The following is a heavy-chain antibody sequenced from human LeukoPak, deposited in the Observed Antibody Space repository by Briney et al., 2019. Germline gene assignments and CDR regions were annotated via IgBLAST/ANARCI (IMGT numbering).Heavy chain of an antibody. J-gene: IGHJ4*02. CDR2: ISYDGSNK. D-gene: IGHD1-26*01. CDR3: ARDLGVKWELPTYYFDY. Sequence: GGSLRLSCAASGFTFSSYGMHWVRQAPGKGLEWVAVISYDGSNKYYADSVKGRFTISRDNSKNTLHLQMNSLRGEDTAVYYCARDLGVKWELPTYYFDYWGQGTLVTVSS. CDR1: GFTFSSYG. V-gene: IGHV3-30*03.